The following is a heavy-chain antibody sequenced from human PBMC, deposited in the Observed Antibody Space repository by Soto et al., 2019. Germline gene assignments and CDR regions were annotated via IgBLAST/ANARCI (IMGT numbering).Heavy chain of an antibody. J-gene: IGHJ4*02. CDR1: GLTFSSYS. CDR3: ARDQPASRPETGFDY. V-gene: IGHV3-21*01. CDR2: ISSSSSYI. Sequence: PGGSLRLSCAASGLTFSSYSMNWVRQAPGKGLEWVSSISSSSSYIYYADSVKGRFTISRDNAKNSLYLQMNSLRAEDTAVYYCARDQPASRPETGFDYWGQGTLVTVSS.